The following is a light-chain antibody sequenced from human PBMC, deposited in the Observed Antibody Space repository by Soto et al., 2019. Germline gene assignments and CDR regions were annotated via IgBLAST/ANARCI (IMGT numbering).Light chain of an antibody. CDR1: QSISSY. CDR2: AAS. V-gene: IGKV1-39*01. Sequence: DIQMTQSPSSLAASVGDRVTITCRASQSISSYLNWYQHQPGKAHKLLIYAASSLQTGVPSRFSGSRSGTEFALTISSLQLDDFATYYCQQTDSFPRTFGQGTKVE. CDR3: QQTDSFPRT. J-gene: IGKJ1*01.